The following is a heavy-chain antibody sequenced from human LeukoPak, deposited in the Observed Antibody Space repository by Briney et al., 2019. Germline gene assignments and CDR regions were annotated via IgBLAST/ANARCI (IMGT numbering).Heavy chain of an antibody. V-gene: IGHV4-4*02. CDR2: IYYSGST. Sequence: SGTLSLTCAVSGGSISSSNWWSWVRQPPGKGLEWIGSIYYSGSTYYNPSLKSRVTISVDTSKNQFSLKLSSVTAADTAVYYCARHEDGYYDSSGYYPDYWGQGTLVTVSS. CDR1: GGSISSSNW. D-gene: IGHD3-22*01. J-gene: IGHJ4*02. CDR3: ARHEDGYYDSSGYYPDY.